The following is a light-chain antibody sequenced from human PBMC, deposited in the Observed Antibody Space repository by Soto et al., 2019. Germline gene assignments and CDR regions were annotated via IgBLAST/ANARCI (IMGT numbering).Light chain of an antibody. CDR2: GNR. CDR3: QSYDTSLSGSYV. V-gene: IGLV1-40*01. CDR1: SSNMGAGYD. J-gene: IGLJ1*01. Sequence: QRVPTPPPSVSGTPGQSVTISCTGSSSNMGAGYDALGYRQLPGTAPRLLISGNRNRPSGVPDRFSGSNSGTSASLAINGLHAGDEADYYCQSYDTSLSGSYVFGTGTKVTVL.